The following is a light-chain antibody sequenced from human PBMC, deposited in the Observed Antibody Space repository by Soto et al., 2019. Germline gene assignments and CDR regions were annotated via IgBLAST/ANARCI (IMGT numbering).Light chain of an antibody. CDR3: SSFTSISTYV. J-gene: IGLJ1*01. CDR1: GDDIGGYNF. CDR2: DVT. Sequence: QSALTQPASVSGSPGQSMTISSSGTGDDIGGYNFVSWYQHHPDKAPKLIIHDVTHRPSGVSERFSGSKSGFTASLTISGLQAEDESHYYCSSFTSISTYVFGTGTKVTVL. V-gene: IGLV2-14*01.